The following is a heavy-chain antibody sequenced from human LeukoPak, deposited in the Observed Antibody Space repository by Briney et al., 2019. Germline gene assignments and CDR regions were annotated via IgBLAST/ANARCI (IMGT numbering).Heavy chain of an antibody. Sequence: SQTLSLTCTVSGGSISSYYWSWIRQPPGKGLEWIGYIYYSGSTYYNPSLKSRVTISVDTSKNQFSLKLSSVTAADTVVYYCARDGRISPYYGMDVWGQGTTVTVSS. V-gene: IGHV4-59*01. CDR2: IYYSGST. D-gene: IGHD1-26*01. CDR1: GGSISSYY. J-gene: IGHJ6*02. CDR3: ARDGRISPYYGMDV.